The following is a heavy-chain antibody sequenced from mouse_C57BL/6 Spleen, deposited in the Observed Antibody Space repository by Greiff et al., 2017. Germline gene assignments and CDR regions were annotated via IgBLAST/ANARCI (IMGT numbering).Heavy chain of an antibody. CDR1: GYTFTDYE. CDR2: IDPETGGT. J-gene: IGHJ3*01. V-gene: IGHV1-15*01. Sequence: VQLQQSGAELVRPGASVTLSCKASGYTFTDYEMHWVKQTPVHGLEWIGAIDPETGGTAYNQKFKGKAILTADKSSSTAYMELRSLTSEDSAVYYCTTLYDVAWFAYWGQGTLVTVSA. D-gene: IGHD2-12*01. CDR3: TTLYDVAWFAY.